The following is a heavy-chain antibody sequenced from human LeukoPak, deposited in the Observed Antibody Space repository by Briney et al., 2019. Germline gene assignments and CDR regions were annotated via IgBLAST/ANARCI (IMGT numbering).Heavy chain of an antibody. CDR3: ARDPRTGDFDY. CDR1: GGSISSGDYY. Sequence: SETLSLTCTVSGGSISSGDYYWSWIRQPPGKGLEWIGYIYYSGSTYYNPSLKSRVTISVDTSKNQFSLKLSSVTVADTAVYYCARDPRTGDFDYWGQGTLVTVSS. D-gene: IGHD7-27*01. CDR2: IYYSGST. V-gene: IGHV4-30-4*01. J-gene: IGHJ4*02.